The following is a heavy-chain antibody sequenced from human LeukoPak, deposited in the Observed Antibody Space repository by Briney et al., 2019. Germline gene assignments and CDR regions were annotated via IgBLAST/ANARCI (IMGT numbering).Heavy chain of an antibody. CDR1: GITFSSSA. CDR2: TDGSGKTT. J-gene: IGHJ4*02. CDR3: AKVAAWTCFDS. D-gene: IGHD3/OR15-3a*01. Sequence: GGSLRLSCAASGITFSSSAMSWVHQAPGKGLEWVSFTDGSGKTTYYADSVKGRFTISRDNSKNTLYLQLTGLRVDDTAVYYCAKVAAWTCFDSWGQGTLVTVSS. V-gene: IGHV3-23*01.